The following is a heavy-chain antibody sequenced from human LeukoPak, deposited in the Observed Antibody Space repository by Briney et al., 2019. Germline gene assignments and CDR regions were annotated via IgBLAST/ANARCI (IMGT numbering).Heavy chain of an antibody. CDR2: ILSDGTSE. CDR1: GFTFSSYG. J-gene: IGHJ5*02. CDR3: AKDCIPLIPTSFNFAGDP. Sequence: GGSLRLSCAASGFTFSSYGMHWVPQAPGKGLEWVAAILSDGTSEYYADSVKGRFTISRDNSKSTLYLQMNSLRAGDTAVYYCAKDCIPLIPTSFNFAGDPCGQGTLVTVSS. V-gene: IGHV3-33*06. D-gene: IGHD3-16*01.